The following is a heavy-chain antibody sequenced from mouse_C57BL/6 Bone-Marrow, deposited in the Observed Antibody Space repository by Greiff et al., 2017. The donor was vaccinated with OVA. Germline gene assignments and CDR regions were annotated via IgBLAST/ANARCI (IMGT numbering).Heavy chain of an antibody. Sequence: EVKLMESGGGLVQPGGSMKLSCAASGFTFSDAWMDWVRQSPEKGLEWVAEIRNKANNHATYYAESVKGRFTISRDDSKSSVYLQMNSLRAEDTGIYYCTRRHYGNYSHYFDYWGQGTTLTVSS. J-gene: IGHJ2*01. CDR3: TRRHYGNYSHYFDY. CDR1: GFTFSDAW. D-gene: IGHD2-1*01. CDR2: IRNKANNHAT. V-gene: IGHV6-6*01.